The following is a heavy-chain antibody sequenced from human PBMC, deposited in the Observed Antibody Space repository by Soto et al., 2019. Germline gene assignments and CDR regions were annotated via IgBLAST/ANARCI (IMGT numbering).Heavy chain of an antibody. V-gene: IGHV4-61*01. CDR2: IYYSGST. CDR3: ARDRSVSCSSTSCYSADYYGMDV. D-gene: IGHD2-2*01. Sequence: QVQRQESGPGLVKPSETLSLTCTVSGGSVSSGSYYWSWIRQPPGKGLEWIGYIYYSGSTNYNPSCKSRLTISVDTSKNQFSLKLSSVSAADTAVYYCARDRSVSCSSTSCYSADYYGMDVWGQGTTVTVSS. CDR1: GGSVSSGSYY. J-gene: IGHJ6*02.